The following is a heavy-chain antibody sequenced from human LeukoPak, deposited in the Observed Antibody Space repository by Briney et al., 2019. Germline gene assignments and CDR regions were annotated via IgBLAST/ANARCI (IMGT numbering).Heavy chain of an antibody. CDR1: GGSISSGDW. CDR2: VSRSGST. V-gene: IGHV4-4*02. J-gene: IGHJ4*02. Sequence: PSETLSLTCAVSGGSISSGDWWTWVRQPPGKGLEWIGEVSRSGSTNYNPSLKSRVTISIDKSKNQLSLNLNSVTAADTAVYYCATRDQSRTDVVPPDYWGQGALVTVSS. D-gene: IGHD5-18*01. CDR3: ATRDQSRTDVVPPDY.